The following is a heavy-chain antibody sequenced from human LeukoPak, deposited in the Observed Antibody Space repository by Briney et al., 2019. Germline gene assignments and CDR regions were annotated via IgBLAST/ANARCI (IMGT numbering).Heavy chain of an antibody. V-gene: IGHV4-39*07. D-gene: IGHD2-2*01. CDR2: IYYSGST. CDR3: ARVQVCSSTSCHYNFIDY. CDR1: GGSISSSSYY. J-gene: IGHJ4*02. Sequence: SETLSLTCTVSGGSISSSSYYWGWIRQPPGKELEWIGSIYYSGSTYYNPSLKSRVTISVDTSKNQFSLKLSSVTAADTAVYYCARVQVCSSTSCHYNFIDYWGQGTLVTVSS.